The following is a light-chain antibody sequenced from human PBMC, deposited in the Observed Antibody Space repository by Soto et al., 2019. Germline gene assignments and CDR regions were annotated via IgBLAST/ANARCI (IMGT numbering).Light chain of an antibody. CDR3: QQYNNWHPWT. V-gene: IGKV3-15*01. CDR2: GAS. CDR1: QSVSSN. Sequence: EVVMTQSPATLSVSPGERATLSCRASQSVSSNLAWYQQKPGQAPRLLIYGASTRATGIPARFSGSGSGTEFTLTISSLQSKDFAVYYCQQYNNWHPWTFGQGTKVEIK. J-gene: IGKJ1*01.